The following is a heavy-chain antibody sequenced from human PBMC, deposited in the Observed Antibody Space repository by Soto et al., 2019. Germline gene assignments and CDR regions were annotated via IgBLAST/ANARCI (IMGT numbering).Heavy chain of an antibody. V-gene: IGHV4-4*02. CDR1: GGSISSSNW. CDR2: IYHSGST. CDR3: ARAVSYYDILTGVRDYYGMDV. Sequence: PSETLSLTCAVSGGSISSSNWWSWVRQPPGKGLEWIGEIYHSGSTNYNPSLKSRVTISVDKSKNQFSLKLSSVTAADTAVYYCARAVSYYDILTGVRDYYGMDVWGQGTTVTVSS. J-gene: IGHJ6*02. D-gene: IGHD3-9*01.